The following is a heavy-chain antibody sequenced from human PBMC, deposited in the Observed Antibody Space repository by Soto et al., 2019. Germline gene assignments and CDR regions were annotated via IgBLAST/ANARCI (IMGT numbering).Heavy chain of an antibody. CDR2: ISAYNGNT. CDR1: GYTFPTCG. D-gene: IGHD6-6*01. CDR3: ARDLVAVRPGWFDP. V-gene: IGHV1-18*01. Sequence: ASVKVSCKASGYTFPTCGINWVRQAPGQGLEWMGWISAYNGNTNYAQKFQGRVTMTTDTSRSTAYLDLRSLRSDDTAVYYCARDLVAVRPGWFDPWGQGTLVTVSS. J-gene: IGHJ5*02.